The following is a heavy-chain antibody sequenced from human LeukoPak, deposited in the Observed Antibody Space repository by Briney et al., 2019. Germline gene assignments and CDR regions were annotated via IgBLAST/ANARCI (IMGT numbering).Heavy chain of an antibody. CDR3: ARATPGIAVAGKVADY. Sequence: SEPLSRTCAVYGGSFSGYYWSWIRQPPGKGLEWIGAINHSGSTNYNPSLKSRVTISVDTSKNQFSLKLRSVTAADTAVYYCARATPGIAVAGKVADYWGEGTLVTVSS. CDR2: INHSGST. V-gene: IGHV4-34*01. J-gene: IGHJ4*02. D-gene: IGHD6-19*01. CDR1: GGSFSGYY.